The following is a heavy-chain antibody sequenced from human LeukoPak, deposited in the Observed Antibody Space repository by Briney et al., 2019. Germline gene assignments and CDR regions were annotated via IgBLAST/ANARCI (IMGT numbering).Heavy chain of an antibody. CDR3: ARDGSDYGADY. J-gene: IGHJ4*02. Sequence: PGGSLRLSCAASGFIFDSYEMNWVRQAPGKGLEWVSYISSSGGTIYYADSVKGRFTISRDNAKNSLYLQMNSLRAEDTAVYYCARDGSDYGADYWGQGTLVTVSS. CDR1: GFIFDSYE. CDR2: ISSSGGTI. V-gene: IGHV3-48*03. D-gene: IGHD4-17*01.